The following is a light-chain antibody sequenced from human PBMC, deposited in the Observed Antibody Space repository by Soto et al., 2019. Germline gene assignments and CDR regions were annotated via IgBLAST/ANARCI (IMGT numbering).Light chain of an antibody. CDR3: QQYNSYPWT. J-gene: IGKJ1*01. CDR1: QSISSW. V-gene: IGKV1-5*03. CDR2: KAS. Sequence: DIQMTQARVTLLATVGHKLTMTSLASQSISSWLAWYKQIPGKAPKILSYKASTLESAVPSNFRGSGSGTEFTLTISSLKPEDFATYYCQQYNSYPWTFGQGTKVDIK.